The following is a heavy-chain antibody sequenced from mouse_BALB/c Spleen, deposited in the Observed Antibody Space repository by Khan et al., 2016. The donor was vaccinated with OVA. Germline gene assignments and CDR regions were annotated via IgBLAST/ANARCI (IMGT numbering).Heavy chain of an antibody. D-gene: IGHD2-12*01. V-gene: IGHV5-12*02. CDR2: ISYGGDNT. CDR3: AGHVYDGITY. J-gene: IGHJ3*01. Sequence: EVELVESGGGLVQPGGSLKLSCATSGFTFSDYYMYWVRQTPEKRLEWVAYISYGGDNTYYPDTVKGRFTISRDNAENTLYLQMSRLKSEDKAMYYCAGHVYDGITYWGQGTLVTVSA. CDR1: GFTFSDYY.